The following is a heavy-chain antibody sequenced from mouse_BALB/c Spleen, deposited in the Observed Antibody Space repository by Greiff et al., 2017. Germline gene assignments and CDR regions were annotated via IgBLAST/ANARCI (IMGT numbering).Heavy chain of an antibody. V-gene: IGHV1-69*02. D-gene: IGHD2-1*01. J-gene: IGHJ3*01. CDR2: IYPSDSYT. CDR3: TRGAGWYSGAY. Sequence: QVQLQQPGAELVRPGASVKLSCKASGYTFTSYWINWVKQRPGQGLEWIGNIYPSDSYTNYNQKFKDKATLTVDKSSSTAYMQLSSPTSEDSAVYYFTRGAGWYSGAYWGQGTLVTVSA. CDR1: GYTFTSYW.